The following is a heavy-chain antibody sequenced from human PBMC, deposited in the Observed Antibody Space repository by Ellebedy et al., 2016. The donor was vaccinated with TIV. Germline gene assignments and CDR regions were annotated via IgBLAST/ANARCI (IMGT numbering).Heavy chain of an antibody. V-gene: IGHV1-69*13. J-gene: IGHJ4*02. CDR1: GGTFSSYT. D-gene: IGHD3-10*01. Sequence: ASVKVSCXASGGTFSSYTINWVRQAPGQGLDWMGEIIPFFGTSRYSQKFQGRVTITADESTSTAFLELSSLSSVDTAVYYCASPKRNLYDSGSHLVFGYWGQGTLVTVSS. CDR3: ASPKRNLYDSGSHLVFGY. CDR2: IIPFFGTS.